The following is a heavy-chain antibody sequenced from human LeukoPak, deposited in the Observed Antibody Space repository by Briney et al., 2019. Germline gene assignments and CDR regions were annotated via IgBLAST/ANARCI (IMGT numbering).Heavy chain of an antibody. J-gene: IGHJ4*02. CDR3: ARDGGAHFDN. CDR1: GGSISSSSYY. Sequence: SETLSLTCTVSGGSISSSSYYWGWIRQPPGTGLEWIGSIYYSGSTYYNPSLKSRVTISVDTSKNQFSLRLSSVTAADTAVYYCARDGGAHFDNWGQGTLVTVSS. CDR2: IYYSGST. D-gene: IGHD2-21*01. V-gene: IGHV4-39*07.